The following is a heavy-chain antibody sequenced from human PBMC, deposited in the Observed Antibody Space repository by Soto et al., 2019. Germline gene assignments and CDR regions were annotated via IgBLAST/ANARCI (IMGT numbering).Heavy chain of an antibody. Sequence: EVQLLESGGGLVQPGGSLRLSCAASGFTFSSYAMSWVRQAPGKGLEWVSAISGSGGSTYYADSVKGRFTISRDNSKNTQYLQMNSLRAEDTAVYYCAKDGPIVLMVSAIDYFDYWGQGTLVTVSS. CDR3: AKDGPIVLMVSAIDYFDY. V-gene: IGHV3-23*01. CDR1: GFTFSSYA. D-gene: IGHD2-8*01. J-gene: IGHJ4*02. CDR2: ISGSGGST.